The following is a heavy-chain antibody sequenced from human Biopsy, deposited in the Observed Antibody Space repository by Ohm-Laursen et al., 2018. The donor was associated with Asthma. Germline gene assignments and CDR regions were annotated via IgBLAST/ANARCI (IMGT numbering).Heavy chain of an antibody. CDR2: ISKDASTQ. J-gene: IGHJ3*02. V-gene: IGHV3-30*18. D-gene: IGHD3-3*01. CDR1: GDTLTERS. Sequence: SCKVSGDTLTERSIHWVRQAPGKGLEWVGVISKDASTQDYADSVKGRFTMARDNSKNTLYLQMNSLRAEDTAVYYCAKERYYDFWSGYPIWGQGTMVTVSS. CDR3: AKERYYDFWSGYPI.